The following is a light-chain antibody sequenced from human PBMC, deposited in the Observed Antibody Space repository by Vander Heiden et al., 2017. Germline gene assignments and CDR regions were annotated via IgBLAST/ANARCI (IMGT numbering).Light chain of an antibody. V-gene: IGKV3-11*01. CDR2: DAS. Sequence: EIVLTQSPATLSLSPGERATLSCRASQSVSSYLAWYQQKPGQAPRLLIYDASNRATGIPARFSGGGSGTDFTLTISSLEPEDFAVYYCQQRSNWQEFGQGTRLEIK. CDR1: QSVSSY. J-gene: IGKJ5*01. CDR3: QQRSNWQE.